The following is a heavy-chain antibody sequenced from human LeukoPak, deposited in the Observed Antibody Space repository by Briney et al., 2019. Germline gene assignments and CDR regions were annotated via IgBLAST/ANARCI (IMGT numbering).Heavy chain of an antibody. CDR2: ISGSGGST. CDR3: AKVAGIAAAGTGQGDY. D-gene: IGHD6-13*01. Sequence: GGSLRLSCAASGFTFSSYAMSWVRQAPGKGLEWVSAISGSGGSTYYADSVKGRFTISRDNSKNTLYLQMNSLRAEDTAVYYCAKVAGIAAAGTGQGDYWGRGTLVTVSS. J-gene: IGHJ4*02. V-gene: IGHV3-23*01. CDR1: GFTFSSYA.